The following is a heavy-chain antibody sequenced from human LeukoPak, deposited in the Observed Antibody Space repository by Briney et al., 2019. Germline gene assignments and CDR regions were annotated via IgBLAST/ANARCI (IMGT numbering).Heavy chain of an antibody. CDR3: ARHDVTSGWSRPQDQYFQH. J-gene: IGHJ1*01. Sequence: SETLSLTCTVSGYSISSGYYWGWIRQPPGKGLEWIGSIYHSGSTYYNPSLKSRVTISVDTSKNQFSLKLSSVTAADTAVYYCARHDVTSGWSRPQDQYFQHWGQGTLVTVSS. D-gene: IGHD6-19*01. V-gene: IGHV4-38-2*02. CDR2: IYHSGST. CDR1: GYSISSGYY.